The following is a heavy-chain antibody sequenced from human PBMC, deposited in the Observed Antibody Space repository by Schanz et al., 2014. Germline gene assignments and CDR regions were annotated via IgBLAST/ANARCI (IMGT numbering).Heavy chain of an antibody. CDR1: GFTFSTYA. Sequence: EGQLLESGGGLIQPGGSLRLSCAASGFTFSTYAMSWVRQAPGKGLEWVSAISGSGGSAYYADSVKGRFTISRDNSKNTLYLQMNSLRAEDTAVYYCAKDPSHGDYDYYFDYWGQGTLDTVSS. V-gene: IGHV3-23*01. CDR2: ISGSGGSA. CDR3: AKDPSHGDYDYYFDY. J-gene: IGHJ4*02. D-gene: IGHD3-22*01.